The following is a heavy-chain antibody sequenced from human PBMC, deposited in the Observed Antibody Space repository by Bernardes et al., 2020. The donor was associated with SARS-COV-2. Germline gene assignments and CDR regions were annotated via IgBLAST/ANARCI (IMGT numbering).Heavy chain of an antibody. CDR1: GGSISGTPYY. CDR3: ARDGGDSHGAEFYYYGMDV. CDR2: INYSGNT. V-gene: IGHV4-39*02. J-gene: IGHJ6*02. D-gene: IGHD2-21*02. Sequence: SETLSLTCTVSGGSISGTPYYWAWIRQAPGNVLEWIGSINYSGNTYYNPSLKSRVTISVELSKTQFSLKVNSVTAADTAVYYCARDGGDSHGAEFYYYGMDVWGQGTKVTVS.